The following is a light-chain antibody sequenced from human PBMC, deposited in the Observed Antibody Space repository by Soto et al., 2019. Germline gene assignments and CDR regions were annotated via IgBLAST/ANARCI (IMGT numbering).Light chain of an antibody. CDR2: GAS. V-gene: IGKV3-20*01. CDR3: QQYDSSRT. CDR1: QSVDSRI. Sequence: EIVLTQSPGTLSLSPGERATLSCRASQSVDSRILAWYQQKSGQAPRVLMYGASIRATGIPDRFSGSGSGTDFTLSIRRLEPEDFAVYYCQQYDSSRTFGQGTKVEMK. J-gene: IGKJ1*01.